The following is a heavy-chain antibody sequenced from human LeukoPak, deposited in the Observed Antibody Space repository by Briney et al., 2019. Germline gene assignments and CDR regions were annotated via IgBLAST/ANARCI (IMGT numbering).Heavy chain of an antibody. D-gene: IGHD6-13*01. CDR3: AREKGTAAAHGGWFDP. V-gene: IGHV4-34*01. J-gene: IGHJ5*02. CDR2: INHSGST. Sequence: PPETLSLTCAVYGGSFSGYYWSWIRQPPGKGLEWIGEINHSGSTNYNPSLKSRVTISVDTSKNQFSLKLSSVTAADTAVYYCAREKGTAAAHGGWFDPWGQGTLVTVSS. CDR1: GGSFSGYY.